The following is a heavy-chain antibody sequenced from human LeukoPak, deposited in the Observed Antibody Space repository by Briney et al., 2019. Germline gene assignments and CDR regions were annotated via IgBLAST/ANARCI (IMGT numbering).Heavy chain of an antibody. CDR2: ISSSSSYI. V-gene: IGHV3-21*01. CDR3: ASPRSRSGWGLEY. CDR1: GFTFSSYS. D-gene: IGHD6-19*01. J-gene: IGHJ4*02. Sequence: PGGSLRLSCAASGFTFSSYSMNWVRQAPGKGLEWVSSISSSSSYIYYADSVKGRFTISRDNAKNSLYLQMNSLRAEDTAVYYCASPRSRSGWGLEYWGEGTLVTVSS.